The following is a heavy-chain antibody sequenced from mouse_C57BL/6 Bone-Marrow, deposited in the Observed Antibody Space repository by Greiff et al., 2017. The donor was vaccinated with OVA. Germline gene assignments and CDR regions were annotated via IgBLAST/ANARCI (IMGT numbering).Heavy chain of an antibody. D-gene: IGHD1-1*01. CDR3: ARNPYDYGSSYVGWYFDV. CDR2: IYPRSGNT. V-gene: IGHV1-81*01. J-gene: IGHJ1*03. Sequence: QVQLQQSGAELARPGASVKLSCKASGYTFTSYGISWVKQRPGQGLEWIGEIYPRSGNTYYNEKFKGKATLTADKSSSTAYMELRSLTSEDSAFYFYARNPYDYGSSYVGWYFDVWGTGTAVTVTS. CDR1: GYTFTSYG.